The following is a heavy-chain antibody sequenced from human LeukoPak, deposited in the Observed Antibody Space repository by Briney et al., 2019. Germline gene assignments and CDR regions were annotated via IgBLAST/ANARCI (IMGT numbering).Heavy chain of an antibody. CDR3: AKDRGSGYHYFDY. D-gene: IGHD3-22*01. Sequence: GGSLRLSCPDSGFTFSSYAMSWVRQAPGGGLEWVSVISTSGESAYYADSVKGRFTISRDNSKNTLYLQMNSLRAEDTAVYYCAKDRGSGYHYFDYWGQGTLVTVSS. J-gene: IGHJ4*02. CDR2: ISTSGESA. V-gene: IGHV3-23*01. CDR1: GFTFSSYA.